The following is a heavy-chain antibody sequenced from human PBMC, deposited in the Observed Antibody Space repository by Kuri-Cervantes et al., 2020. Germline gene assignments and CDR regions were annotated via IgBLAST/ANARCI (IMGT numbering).Heavy chain of an antibody. CDR2: IWYDGSNK. Sequence: GESLKISCAASGFTFSSYGMHWVRQAPGKGLEWVAVIWYDGSNKYYADSVKGRFTISRDNSKNTLYLQMNSLRGEDTAVYYCARGGKHNVLTGFPVIRHYGMDVWGQGTTVTVSS. CDR3: ARGGKHNVLTGFPVIRHYGMDV. D-gene: IGHD3-9*01. V-gene: IGHV3-33*01. CDR1: GFTFSSYG. J-gene: IGHJ6*02.